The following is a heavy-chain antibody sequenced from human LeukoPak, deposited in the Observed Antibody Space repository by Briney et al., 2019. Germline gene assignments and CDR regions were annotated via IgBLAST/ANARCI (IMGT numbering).Heavy chain of an antibody. CDR2: IYYSGST. D-gene: IGHD2-15*01. J-gene: IGHJ4*02. V-gene: IGHV4-61*08. CDR1: GGSISSGDYY. CDR3: ARTKLYCSGGSCYSSLDY. Sequence: SETLSLTCTVSGGSISSGDYYWSWIRQPPGKGLEWIGYIYYSGSTISNPSLKSRVTISVDTSKNQFSLKLTSVTAADTALYYCARTKLYCSGGSCYSSLDYWGQGTLVTVSS.